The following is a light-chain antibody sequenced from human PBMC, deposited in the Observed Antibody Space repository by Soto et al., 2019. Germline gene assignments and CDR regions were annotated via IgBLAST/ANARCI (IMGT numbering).Light chain of an antibody. Sequence: EIVLTQSPGTLSLSPGERATLSCRASQSVSSSYLAWYQQKPGQAPRLLIYGASSRATGIPDRFSGSGSGKDFTLTISRLEPEDVSVYYCQQYGGSGLTFGGGTKVDIK. J-gene: IGKJ4*01. V-gene: IGKV3-20*01. CDR1: QSVSSSY. CDR3: QQYGGSGLT. CDR2: GAS.